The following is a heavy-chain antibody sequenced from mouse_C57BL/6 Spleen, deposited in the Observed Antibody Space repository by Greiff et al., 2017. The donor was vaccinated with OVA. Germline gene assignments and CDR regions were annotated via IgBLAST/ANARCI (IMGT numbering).Heavy chain of an antibody. D-gene: IGHD2-3*01. V-gene: IGHV1-81*01. Sequence: VQLQESGAELARPGASVKLSCKASGYTFTSYGISWVKQRTGQGLEWIGEIYPRSGNTYYNEKFKGKATLTADKSSSTAYMELRSLTSEDSAVYFCARSLGGLYDGYPFDYWGQGTTLTVSS. CDR2: IYPRSGNT. CDR1: GYTFTSYG. CDR3: ARSLGGLYDGYPFDY. J-gene: IGHJ2*01.